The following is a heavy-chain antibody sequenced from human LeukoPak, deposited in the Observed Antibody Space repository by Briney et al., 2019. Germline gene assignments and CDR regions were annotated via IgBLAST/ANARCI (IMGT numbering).Heavy chain of an antibody. CDR1: GGSISSGSYY. V-gene: IGHV4-61*02. Sequence: SETLSLTCTVSGGSISSGSYYWSWIRQPAGKGLEWIGRIYSSGSTNYNPSLKSRVTLSVDTSKNQLSLKLSSVTAADTGVYYCARGIVVVAQLGYYFYYMDVWGKGTTVTISS. D-gene: IGHD2-15*01. J-gene: IGHJ6*03. CDR2: IYSSGST. CDR3: ARGIVVVAQLGYYFYYMDV.